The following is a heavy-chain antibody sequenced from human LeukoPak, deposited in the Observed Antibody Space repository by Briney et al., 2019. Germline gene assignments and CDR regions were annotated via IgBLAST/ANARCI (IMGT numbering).Heavy chain of an antibody. CDR1: GGSVSSGSYY. Sequence: NPAETLSLACTVSGGSVSSGSYYWSWIRQPPGKGLEWLGYICYSGGSTNYNPSLKSRVTISADTSKTQFSLKLSSVTAADTAVYYCARDGDYWGQGTLVTVSS. CDR2: ICYSGGST. V-gene: IGHV4-61*01. J-gene: IGHJ4*02. CDR3: ARDGDY.